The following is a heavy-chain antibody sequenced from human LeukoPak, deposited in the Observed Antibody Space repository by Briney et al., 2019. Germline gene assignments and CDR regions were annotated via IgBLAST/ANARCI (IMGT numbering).Heavy chain of an antibody. CDR1: GFTFSSYG. CDR2: ISYDGSNK. Sequence: GRSLRLSCAASGFTFSSYGMHWVRQAPGKGLEWVAVISYDGSNKYYADSVKGRFTISRDNSKNTLYLQMNSLRAEDTAVYYCARDITMVRGVIPDYWGQGTLVTVSS. CDR3: ARDITMVRGVIPDY. D-gene: IGHD3-10*01. V-gene: IGHV3-30*03. J-gene: IGHJ4*02.